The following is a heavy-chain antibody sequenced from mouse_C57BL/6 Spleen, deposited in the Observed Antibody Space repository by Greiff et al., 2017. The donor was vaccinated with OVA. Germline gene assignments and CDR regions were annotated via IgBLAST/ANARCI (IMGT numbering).Heavy chain of an antibody. CDR2: ISSGSSTI. CDR3: ARLYDGYPYYAMDY. J-gene: IGHJ4*01. D-gene: IGHD2-3*01. V-gene: IGHV5-17*01. Sequence: DVHLVESGGGLVKPGGSLKLSCAASGFTFSDYGMHWVRQAPEKGLEWVAYISSGSSTIYYADTVKGRFTISRDNAKNTLFLQMTSLRSEDTAMYYCARLYDGYPYYAMDYWGQGTSVTVSS. CDR1: GFTFSDYG.